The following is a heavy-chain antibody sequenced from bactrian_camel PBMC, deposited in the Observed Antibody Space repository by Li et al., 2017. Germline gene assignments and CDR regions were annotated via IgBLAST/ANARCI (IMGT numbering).Heavy chain of an antibody. CDR1: GFTFSSYD. CDR3: TTSAVFLPRSY. CDR2: IDSSGRT. J-gene: IGHJ4*01. V-gene: IGHV3S40*01. Sequence: VQLVESGGGSVQEGGSLRLSCAASGFTFSSYDMSWVRQAPGKGLEWVSTIDSSGRTNYTDSVAGRVIITRDNAENTLNLQMNSLKPEDTAMYYCTTSAVFLPRSYWGQGTQVTVS.